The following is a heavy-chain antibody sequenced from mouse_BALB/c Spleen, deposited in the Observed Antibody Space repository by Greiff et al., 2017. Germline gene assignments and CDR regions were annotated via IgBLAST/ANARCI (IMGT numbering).Heavy chain of an antibody. J-gene: IGHJ4*01. CDR1: GFTFSSYA. CDR3: ARGYYGSSFYAMDY. CDR2: ISSGGST. Sequence: EVQVVESGGGLVKPGGSLKLSCAASGFTFSSYAMSWVRQTPEKRLEWVASISSGGSTYYPDSVKGRFTISRDNARNILYLQMSSLRSEDTAMYYCARGYYGSSFYAMDYWGQGTSVTVSS. D-gene: IGHD1-1*01. V-gene: IGHV5-6-5*01.